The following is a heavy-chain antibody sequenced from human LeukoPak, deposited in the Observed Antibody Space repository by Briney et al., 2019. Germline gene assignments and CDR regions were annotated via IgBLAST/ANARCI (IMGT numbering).Heavy chain of an antibody. CDR1: GDSIGSSSYY. V-gene: IGHV4-39*07. D-gene: IGHD1-26*01. Sequence: SETLSLTCNVSGDSIGSSSYYWGWIRQTPEKGLEWIGGIFYSGSTYYTPSPKSRVTMSLDTSKNQFSLRLTPVTAADTAVYYCARQVAIVEPTDPNWFDSWGQGTLVTVSS. CDR2: IFYSGST. CDR3: ARQVAIVEPTDPNWFDS. J-gene: IGHJ5*01.